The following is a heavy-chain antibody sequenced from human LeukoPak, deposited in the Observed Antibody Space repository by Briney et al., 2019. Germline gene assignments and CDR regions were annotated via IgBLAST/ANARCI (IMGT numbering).Heavy chain of an antibody. D-gene: IGHD2-15*01. V-gene: IGHV3-23*01. CDR1: GFTFSSYG. CDR3: AKHEYCSGGSCYLDY. J-gene: IGHJ4*02. CDR2: ISGSGANI. Sequence: GGSLRLSCVASGFTFSSYGMSWVRQAPGQGLEWVSTISGSGANIYYADSVKGRFTVSRENSKNTLYLQVNSLRLEDTAVYYCAKHEYCSGGSCYLDYWGQGTLVTVSS.